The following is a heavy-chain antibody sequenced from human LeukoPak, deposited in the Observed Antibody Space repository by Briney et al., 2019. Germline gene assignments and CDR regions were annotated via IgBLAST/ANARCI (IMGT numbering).Heavy chain of an antibody. D-gene: IGHD1-26*01. CDR3: ARHSRVIVGAICAFDF. CDR2: IHHSGTI. J-gene: IGHJ3*01. Sequence: PSETLSLTCDVFGSSIYSDYYWAWIRQPPGEGLEWIGSIHHSGTIYYNPSLRSRVSISVGTPENHFSLKLNSVTAADTALYYCARHSRVIVGAICAFDFWGQGTKVTVSS. V-gene: IGHV4-38-2*01. CDR1: GSSIYSDYY.